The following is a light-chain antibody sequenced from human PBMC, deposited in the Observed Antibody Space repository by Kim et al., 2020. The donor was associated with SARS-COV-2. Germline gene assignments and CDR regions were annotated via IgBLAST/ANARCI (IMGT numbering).Light chain of an antibody. CDR2: KDS. Sequence: VALGQKARLTCGGNNIQTKNVHWYRQKPGQAPVLVMYKDSKRPSGIPERFSGSNSGNTATLTITRAQAGDEADYYCQVWDSGTWVFGGGTQLTVL. V-gene: IGLV3-9*01. J-gene: IGLJ3*02. CDR3: QVWDSGTWV. CDR1: NIQTKN.